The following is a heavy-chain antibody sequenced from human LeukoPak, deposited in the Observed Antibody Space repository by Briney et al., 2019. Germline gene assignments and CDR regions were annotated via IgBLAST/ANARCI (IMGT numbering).Heavy chain of an antibody. Sequence: PSETLSLTCTVSGDSISSSSYYWGWIRQPPGKGLEWIGSIYYSGNTYYNPSLKSRGTISVDTSKNQFSLRLSSVTAADTAVYYCARRVPLLYYYDSSGYFDYWGQGTLVTVSS. D-gene: IGHD3-22*01. CDR3: ARRVPLLYYYDSSGYFDY. J-gene: IGHJ4*02. V-gene: IGHV4-39*01. CDR1: GDSISSSSYY. CDR2: IYYSGNT.